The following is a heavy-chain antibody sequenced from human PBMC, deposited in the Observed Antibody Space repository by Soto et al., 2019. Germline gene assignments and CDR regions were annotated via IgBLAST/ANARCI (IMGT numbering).Heavy chain of an antibody. J-gene: IGHJ6*02. Sequence: QVQLLQSGAEVKKPGASVKVSCKASGYKFTTYGITWVRQAPGQGLEWLGGISTYNGNTDYAQNHQERVTMTTETSTSTAYLEVRSLTSDDTAVYFCARGLGTNGLDVWGQGTTVTVSS. CDR3: ARGLGTNGLDV. D-gene: IGHD7-27*01. CDR2: ISTYNGNT. V-gene: IGHV1-18*04. CDR1: GYKFTTYG.